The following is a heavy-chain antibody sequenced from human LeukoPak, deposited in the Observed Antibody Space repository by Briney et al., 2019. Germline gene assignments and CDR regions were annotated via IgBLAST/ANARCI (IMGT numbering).Heavy chain of an antibody. CDR2: IYYSEST. D-gene: IGHD2-2*01. Sequence: SETLSLTCTVSGGSISSSSYYWGWLRQPPGTGLEWIGSIYYSESTYYNPSPKSRVTISVDTSKNQFSLKLSSVTAADTAVYYCARLMLGYCSSTSCSADYPFDYWGQGTLVTVSS. CDR1: GGSISSSSYY. V-gene: IGHV4-39*01. CDR3: ARLMLGYCSSTSCSADYPFDY. J-gene: IGHJ4*02.